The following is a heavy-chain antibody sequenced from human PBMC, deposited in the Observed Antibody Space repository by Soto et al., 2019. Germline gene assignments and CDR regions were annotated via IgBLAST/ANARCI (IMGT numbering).Heavy chain of an antibody. CDR2: ISGSGGST. J-gene: IGHJ6*03. V-gene: IGHV3-23*01. CDR3: AKGGYDFWSGPAPYYYYMDV. Sequence: PGGSLRLSCAASGFTFSSYAMSWVRQAPGKGLEWVSAISGSGGSTYYADSVKGRFTISRDNSKNTLYLQMNSLRAEDTAVYYCAKGGYDFWSGPAPYYYYMDVWGKGTTVTVSS. D-gene: IGHD3-3*01. CDR1: GFTFSSYA.